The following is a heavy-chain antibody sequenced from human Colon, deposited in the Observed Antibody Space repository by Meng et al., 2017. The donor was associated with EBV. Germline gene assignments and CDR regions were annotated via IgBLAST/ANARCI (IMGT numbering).Heavy chain of an antibody. D-gene: IGHD2-8*02. V-gene: IGHV4-4*02. Sequence: QVHLQESGPGLVMPSXXLSLTCVVSGGSISSSYWWTWVRQPPGKGLEWIGEIPHRGSSAYNPSLKSRVSMSIDKSKNQFSLKLTSVTAADTAVYHCLRGSGGSVWGHGTLVIVSS. CDR3: LRGSGGSV. CDR1: GGSISSSYW. J-gene: IGHJ4*03. CDR2: IPHRGSS.